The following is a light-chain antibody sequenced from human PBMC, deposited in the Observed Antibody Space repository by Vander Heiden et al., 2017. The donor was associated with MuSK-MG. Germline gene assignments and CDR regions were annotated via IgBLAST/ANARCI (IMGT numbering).Light chain of an antibody. CDR2: DVS. Sequence: QSALTQPASVSGSPGQSITISFTGTSSDVGGYNYVSWYQQHPGKAPKLMIYDVSNRPSGVSNRFSGSKSGNTASLTISGLQAEDEADYYCSSYTSSSPYVFGTGTKATVL. V-gene: IGLV2-14*03. J-gene: IGLJ1*01. CDR1: SSDVGGYNY. CDR3: SSYTSSSPYV.